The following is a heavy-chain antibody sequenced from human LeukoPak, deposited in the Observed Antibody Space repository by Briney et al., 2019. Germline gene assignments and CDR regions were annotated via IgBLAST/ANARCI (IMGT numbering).Heavy chain of an antibody. J-gene: IGHJ4*02. CDR2: ISGDGGST. D-gene: IGHD2-15*01. Sequence: GGSLRLSCAASGFTFDDYAMHWVRHAPGKGLEWVPLISGDGGSTYYADSVKGRFTISRDNSKNSLYLQMNSLRTEDTALYYCAKIPLCSGGSCYEPPDYWGQGTLVTVSS. V-gene: IGHV3-43*02. CDR1: GFTFDDYA. CDR3: AKIPLCSGGSCYEPPDY.